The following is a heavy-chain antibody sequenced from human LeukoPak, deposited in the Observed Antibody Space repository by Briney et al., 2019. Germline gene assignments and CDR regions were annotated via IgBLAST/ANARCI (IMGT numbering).Heavy chain of an antibody. D-gene: IGHD3-22*01. CDR2: IRYDGSNK. Sequence: PGGSLRLSCAASGFTFSSYGMHWVRQAPGKGLEWVAFIRYDGSNKYYADSVKGRFTISRDNSKNTLYLQMNSLRAEDTAVYYCAKARRGTMIVVVIGYFDYWGQGTLVTVSS. CDR1: GFTFSSYG. J-gene: IGHJ4*02. V-gene: IGHV3-30*02. CDR3: AKARRGTMIVVVIGYFDY.